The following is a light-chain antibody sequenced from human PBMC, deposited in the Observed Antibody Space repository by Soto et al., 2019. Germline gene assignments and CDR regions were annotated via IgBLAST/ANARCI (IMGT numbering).Light chain of an antibody. CDR2: AAS. CDR3: QHYDHLPLT. CDR1: QDISNY. V-gene: IGKV1-33*01. J-gene: IGKJ4*01. Sequence: DIQMTQSPSSLSASVGDRVTITCQASQDISNYLNWYQQKPGKAPKFMIYAASYLEIGVPSRFSGSGSGTNFTFTISSLQPEDIATYYCQHYDHLPLTCGGGTRVEIK.